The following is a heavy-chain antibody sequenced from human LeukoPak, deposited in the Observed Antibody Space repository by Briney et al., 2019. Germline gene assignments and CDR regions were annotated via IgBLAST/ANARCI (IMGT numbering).Heavy chain of an antibody. J-gene: IGHJ4*02. Sequence: SQTLSLTCTVSGGSISSGGYYWSWIRQPPGKGLEWIGEINHSGSTNYNPSLKSRVTISVDTSKNQFSLKLSSVTAADTAVYYCARVALGGGAYCGGDCYNFDYWGQGTLVTVSS. D-gene: IGHD2-21*02. CDR1: GGSISSGGYY. CDR3: ARVALGGGAYCGGDCYNFDY. V-gene: IGHV4-30-2*01. CDR2: INHSGST.